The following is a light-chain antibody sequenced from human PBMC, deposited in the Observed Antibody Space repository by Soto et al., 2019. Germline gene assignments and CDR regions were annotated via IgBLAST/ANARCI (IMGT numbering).Light chain of an antibody. CDR3: QRTNSFPWT. CDR2: AAS. J-gene: IGKJ1*01. V-gene: IGKV1-12*01. Sequence: DIKMTQSPPTLSASVGDRVTITCRASQNIRNWLAWYQQKPGKAPKLLIYAASTLQSGVPSRFSGSESGTDFTLTITSLQPEDFATYYCQRTNSFPWTFGQGTKVDI. CDR1: QNIRNW.